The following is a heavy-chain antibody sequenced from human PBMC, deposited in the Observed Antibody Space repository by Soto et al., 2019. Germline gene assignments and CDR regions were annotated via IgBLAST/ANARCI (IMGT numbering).Heavy chain of an antibody. J-gene: IGHJ6*02. CDR1: GYKPSTWHNFTSYW. Sequence: EVQLVQSGAEVKKPGESLKISCKGSGYKPSTWHNFTSYWIAWVRQMPGEGLEWMGIIYPGDSDTRYSPTFQGQVTITPNNSIKTVYMQWSSLKSSNPVMYYCDELGFYFDFLSGYDNGHHYYGIDVWGQGTTVTVSS. D-gene: IGHD3-3*01. CDR2: IYPGDSDT. CDR3: DELGFYFDFLSGYDNGHHYYGIDV. V-gene: IGHV5-51*03.